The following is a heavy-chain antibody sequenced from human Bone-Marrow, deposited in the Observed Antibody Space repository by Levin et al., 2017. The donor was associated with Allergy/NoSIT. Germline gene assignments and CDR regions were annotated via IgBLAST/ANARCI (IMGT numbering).Heavy chain of an antibody. CDR2: IYIFVIT. CDR1: FFTFIINY. CDR3: ARGWFGELLSH. D-gene: IGHD3-10*01. J-gene: IGHJ4*02. Sequence: PGESLNISFSASFFTFIINYIIFFLHSPVNFPYFFSFIYIFVITYYSDSFKVRFTISRDNSKNTLYLLMNSLRAEDTAVYYCARGWFGELLSHWGQGTLVTVSS. V-gene: IGHV3-53*01.